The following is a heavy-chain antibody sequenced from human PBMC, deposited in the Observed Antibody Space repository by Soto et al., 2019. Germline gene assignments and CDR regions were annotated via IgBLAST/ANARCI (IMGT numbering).Heavy chain of an antibody. D-gene: IGHD7-27*01. CDR3: ARDREVLTGDRSCAFDI. J-gene: IGHJ3*02. CDR2: INPNSGGT. Sequence: ASVKVSCKASGYTFTGYYMHWVRQAPGQGLEWMGWINPNSGGTNYAQKFQGWVTMTRDTSISTAYMELSRLRSDDTAVYYCARDREVLTGDRSCAFDIWGQGTMVTVSS. V-gene: IGHV1-2*04. CDR1: GYTFTGYY.